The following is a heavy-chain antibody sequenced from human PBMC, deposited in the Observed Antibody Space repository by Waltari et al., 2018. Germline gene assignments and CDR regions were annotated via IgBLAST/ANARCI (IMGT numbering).Heavy chain of an antibody. J-gene: IGHJ3*02. CDR1: GGSISSGSYS. V-gene: IGHV4-61*02. CDR3: ATIQLWSHDAFDI. D-gene: IGHD5-18*01. CDR2: IYTSGCT. Sequence: QVQLQESGPGLVKPSQTLSLTCTVSGGSISSGSYSWSWIRQPAGKGLTWIGRIYTSGCTNYNPSLNIRVTISVDTSKNQFSLKLSSVTAADSAVYYCATIQLWSHDAFDIWGQGTMVTVSS.